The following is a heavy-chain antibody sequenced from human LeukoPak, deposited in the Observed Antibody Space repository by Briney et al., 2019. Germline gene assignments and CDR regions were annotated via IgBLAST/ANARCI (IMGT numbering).Heavy chain of an antibody. CDR1: GFTFDDYA. J-gene: IGHJ4*02. D-gene: IGHD2-21*02. CDR2: ISWNSGSI. CDR3: AKGSCGGDCLVDY. Sequence: GRSLRLSCAASGFTFDDYAMHWVRQAPGKGLEWVSGISWNSGSIGYADSVKGRFTISRDNAKNSLYLQMNSLRAEDTALYYCAKGSCGGDCLVDYWGQGTLVTVSS. V-gene: IGHV3-9*01.